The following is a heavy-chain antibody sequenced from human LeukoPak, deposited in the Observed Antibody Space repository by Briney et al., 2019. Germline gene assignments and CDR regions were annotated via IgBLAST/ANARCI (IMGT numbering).Heavy chain of an antibody. V-gene: IGHV1-69*13. Sequence: ASVKVSCKASGGTFSSYAISWVRQAPGQGLEWMGGIIPIFGTANYAQKFQGRVTITADESTSTAYMELSSLRSEDTAVYYCARGDLAAAGTLDYWAQGTLGTVSS. CDR2: IIPIFGTA. J-gene: IGHJ4*02. CDR1: GGTFSSYA. CDR3: ARGDLAAAGTLDY. D-gene: IGHD6-13*01.